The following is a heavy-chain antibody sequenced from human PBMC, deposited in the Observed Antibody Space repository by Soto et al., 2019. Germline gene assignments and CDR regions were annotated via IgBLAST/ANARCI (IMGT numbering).Heavy chain of an antibody. D-gene: IGHD6-6*01. V-gene: IGHV3-23*01. CDR3: AASIAARPFWFDP. CDR1: GFTFSSYA. J-gene: IGHJ5*02. CDR2: ISGSGGST. Sequence: EVQLLESGGGLVQPGGSLRLSCAASGFTFSSYAMSWIRQAPGKGLEWVSAISGSGGSTYYADSVKGRFTISRDNSKNTLYLQMNSLRAEDTAVYYCAASIAARPFWFDPWGQGTLVTVSS.